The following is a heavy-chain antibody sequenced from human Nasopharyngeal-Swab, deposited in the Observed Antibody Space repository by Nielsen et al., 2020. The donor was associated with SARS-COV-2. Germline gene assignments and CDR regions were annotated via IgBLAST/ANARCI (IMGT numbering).Heavy chain of an antibody. J-gene: IGHJ3*02. CDR2: MSYDGSNK. Sequence: GGSLRLSCAAPGFTFSSYAMHWVRQAPGKGLEWVAFMSYDGSNKYYADSVKGRFTISRDNSNNTLYLQMSSLRPEDTAVYFCARARPRLSRSIAAAGLDTFDIWGQGTVVTVSS. V-gene: IGHV3-30-3*01. D-gene: IGHD6-13*01. CDR1: GFTFSSYA. CDR3: ARARPRLSRSIAAAGLDTFDI.